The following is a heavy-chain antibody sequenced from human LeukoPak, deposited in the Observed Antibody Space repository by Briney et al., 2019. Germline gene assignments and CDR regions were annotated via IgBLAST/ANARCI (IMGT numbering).Heavy chain of an antibody. J-gene: IGHJ4*01. CDR1: GFSFSGHW. V-gene: IGHV3-74*01. CDR2: ISPTGSTT. CDR3: ARGSSARFIGPEY. D-gene: IGHD1-26*01. Sequence: GGSLRLSCTASGFSFSGHWMHWARQLPGKGLVWVSRISPTGSTTSYADSVKGRFTVSRDNAKNTLYLQVNNLRVEDTAVYFCARGSSARFIGPEYWGHGTLVTVSS.